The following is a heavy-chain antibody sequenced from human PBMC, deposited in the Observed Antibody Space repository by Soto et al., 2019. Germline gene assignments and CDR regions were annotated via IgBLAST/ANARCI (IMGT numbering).Heavy chain of an antibody. Sequence: LETLSLISTASGSSMSTSRYYLCWFRQPPGKGLEWIGSIYYSGSTYYNPSLKSRVTISVDTSKNQFSLKLSSVTAADTAVYYCARHGRDGYNSRSYYFDYWGQG. CDR2: IYYSGST. CDR1: GSSMSTSRYY. D-gene: IGHD5-12*01. CDR3: ARHGRDGYNSRSYYFDY. J-gene: IGHJ4*02. V-gene: IGHV4-39*01.